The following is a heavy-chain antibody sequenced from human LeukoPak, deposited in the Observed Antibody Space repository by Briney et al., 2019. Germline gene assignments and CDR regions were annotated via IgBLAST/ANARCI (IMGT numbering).Heavy chain of an antibody. V-gene: IGHV4-39*01. CDR1: AASISSSNHH. J-gene: IGHJ5*01. CDR2: IYSGRTF. CDR3: VRHDGRGGATMGAFDS. Sequence: SETLSLTCTISAASISSSNHHWGWIRQSPGKGLEWIGSIYSGRTFYYNPSLNSRVTISVVTSDQFTLQLNSAAAADTAVYYCVRHDGRGGATMGAFDSWGQGSLVTVSS. D-gene: IGHD5-12*01.